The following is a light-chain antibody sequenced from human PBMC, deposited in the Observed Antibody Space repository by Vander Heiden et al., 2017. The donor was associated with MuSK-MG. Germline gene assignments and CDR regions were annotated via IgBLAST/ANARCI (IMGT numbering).Light chain of an antibody. CDR3: QQSYSTPST. Sequence: DIQMTQSPSSLSASAGDRVTITCRASQSISSYLNWYQQKPGIAPKLLIYAAASLQSGVPSRFSGSGSGTDFTLTISSLQPEDFATYYCQQSYSTPSTFGQGTKVEIK. J-gene: IGKJ1*01. CDR1: QSISSY. CDR2: AAA. V-gene: IGKV1-39*01.